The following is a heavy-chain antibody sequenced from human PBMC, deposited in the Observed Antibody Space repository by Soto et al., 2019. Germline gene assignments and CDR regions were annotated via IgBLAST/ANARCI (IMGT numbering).Heavy chain of an antibody. V-gene: IGHV1-2*02. Sequence: ASVKVSCKASGYTFTGYYMHWVRQAPGQGLEWMGWINPNSGGTNYAQKFQGRVTMTRDTSISTAYMELSRLRSDDTAVYYCARGESIVLMVYANVGGMDVWGEGTTVTVCS. D-gene: IGHD2-8*01. J-gene: IGHJ6*04. CDR2: INPNSGGT. CDR3: ARGESIVLMVYANVGGMDV. CDR1: GYTFTGYY.